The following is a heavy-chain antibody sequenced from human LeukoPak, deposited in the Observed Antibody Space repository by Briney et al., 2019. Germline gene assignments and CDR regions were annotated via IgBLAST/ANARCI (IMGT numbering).Heavy chain of an antibody. CDR3: ARGGRGGIPFDF. V-gene: IGHV1-2*02. Sequence: ASVKVSCKASGYTFTAYYIFWARQAPGQSLEWMGWVNPNSGATNYAQMFQGRGTMTSDTSITTAYMELNRLRSDDTAIYYCARGGRGGIPFDFWGQGTLVTVSA. D-gene: IGHD2-21*01. CDR1: GYTFTAYY. CDR2: VNPNSGAT. J-gene: IGHJ4*02.